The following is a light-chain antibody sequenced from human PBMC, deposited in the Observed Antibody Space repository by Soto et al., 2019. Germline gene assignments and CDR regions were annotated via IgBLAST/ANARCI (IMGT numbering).Light chain of an antibody. CDR1: QSVGSY. CDR3: QQRNDWPRTWT. V-gene: IGKV3-11*01. Sequence: EIVLTQSPATLSLSPGVRATLSCRASQSVGSYLAWYRQKPGQAPRLIISGASNRAPGSPARFSGSGSGTEFTLPIRSLEPEDFSVYYCQQRNDWPRTWTFGQGTKVEIK. CDR2: GAS. J-gene: IGKJ1*01.